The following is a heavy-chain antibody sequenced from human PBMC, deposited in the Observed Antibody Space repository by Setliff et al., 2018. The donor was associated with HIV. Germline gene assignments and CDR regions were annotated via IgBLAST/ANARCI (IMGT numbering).Heavy chain of an antibody. J-gene: IGHJ6*03. CDR3: ASLDGSESPYIYYYYMDV. V-gene: IGHV4-39*01. CDR2: INSRGNT. CDR1: GGSISTSRYY. D-gene: IGHD3-10*01. Sequence: SETLSLPCTVSGGSISTSRYYWGWIRQPPGKGLEWIGSINSRGNTYYNPSLKSRAAITVDTSKNQISLKMSSVTAADTAVYYCASLDGSESPYIYYYYMDVWGEGTAVTVSS.